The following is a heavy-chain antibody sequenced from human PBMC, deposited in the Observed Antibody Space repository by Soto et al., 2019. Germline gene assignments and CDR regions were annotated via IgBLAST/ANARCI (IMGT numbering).Heavy chain of an antibody. J-gene: IGHJ4*02. Sequence: EVQLLESGGGLVQPGGSLRLSCAASGFTFSSYAMSWVRQAPGKGLEWVSTISISGGSTYFADSVKGRFTISRDNSMNTLYLQMNSLSAEDTAVYFCAKDSYGDYAFDYWGQGTLVTVSS. CDR2: ISISGGST. CDR1: GFTFSSYA. V-gene: IGHV3-23*01. CDR3: AKDSYGDYAFDY. D-gene: IGHD4-17*01.